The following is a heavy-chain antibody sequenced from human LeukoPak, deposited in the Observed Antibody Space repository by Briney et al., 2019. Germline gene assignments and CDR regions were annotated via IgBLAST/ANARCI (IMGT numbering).Heavy chain of an antibody. CDR1: GGSISSYY. Sequence: SETLSLTCTVSGGSISSYYWSWIRQPPGKGLEWIGYIYYSGSTNYNPSLKSRVTISVDTSKNQFSLKLSSVTAADTAVYYCARERFYGSGSYYTPRYYYYMDVWGKGTTVTISS. CDR3: ARERFYGSGSYYTPRYYYYMDV. V-gene: IGHV4-59*01. J-gene: IGHJ6*03. D-gene: IGHD3-10*01. CDR2: IYYSGST.